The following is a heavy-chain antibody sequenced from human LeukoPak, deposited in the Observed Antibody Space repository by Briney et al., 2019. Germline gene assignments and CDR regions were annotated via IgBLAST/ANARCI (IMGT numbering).Heavy chain of an antibody. D-gene: IGHD3-22*01. V-gene: IGHV3-15*01. J-gene: IGHJ4*02. CDR2: IKSKTDGGTT. CDR3: TTGNPITRTQYYDSSGYYYRDY. CDR1: GFTFSNAW. Sequence: NPGGSLRLSCAASGFTFSNAWMSWVRQAPGKGLEWVGRIKSKTDGGTTDYAAPVKGRFTISRDDSKNTLYLQMNSLKTEDTAVYYCTTGNPITRTQYYDSSGYYYRDYWGQGTLVTVSS.